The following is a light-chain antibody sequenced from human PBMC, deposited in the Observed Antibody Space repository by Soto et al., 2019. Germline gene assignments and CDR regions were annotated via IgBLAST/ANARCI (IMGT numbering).Light chain of an antibody. CDR3: QQYGSSPWT. CDR1: QSVSSSY. J-gene: IGKJ1*01. Sequence: EIVLTQSPGTLSLSPGERATLSCRASQSVSSSYLAWYQQKPGQAPRPLIYGASSRAIGIPDRFSGSGSGTEFTLTISRLEPEDFAVYYCQQYGSSPWTFGQGTKVGIK. V-gene: IGKV3-20*01. CDR2: GAS.